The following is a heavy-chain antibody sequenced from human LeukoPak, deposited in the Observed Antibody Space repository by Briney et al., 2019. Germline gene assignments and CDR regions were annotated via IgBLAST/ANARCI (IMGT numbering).Heavy chain of an antibody. Sequence: SETLSLTCAVYGWSFNDYYWNWIRQPPGKGLEWIGEINHRGSTNYNPSLKSRVTISVDTFKNQFSLELTSLAAADTAVYYCARGQVPSARGHNWFDPWGQGTLVTVSS. CDR2: INHRGST. V-gene: IGHV4-34*01. CDR1: GWSFNDYY. CDR3: ARGQVPSARGHNWFDP. J-gene: IGHJ5*02.